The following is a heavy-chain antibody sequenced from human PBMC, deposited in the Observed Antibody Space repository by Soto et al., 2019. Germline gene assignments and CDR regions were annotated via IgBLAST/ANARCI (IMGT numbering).Heavy chain of an antibody. J-gene: IGHJ4*02. D-gene: IGHD3-3*01. Sequence: EVQLLESGGGLVQPGGSPRLSCAASGFTFSSYAMSWVRQAPGKGLEWVSAISGSGGSTYYADSVKGRFTISRDNSKNTLYLQMNSLRAEDTAVYYCAKDGYYDFWSGYSASYFDYWGQGTLVTVSS. CDR3: AKDGYYDFWSGYSASYFDY. V-gene: IGHV3-23*01. CDR1: GFTFSSYA. CDR2: ISGSGGST.